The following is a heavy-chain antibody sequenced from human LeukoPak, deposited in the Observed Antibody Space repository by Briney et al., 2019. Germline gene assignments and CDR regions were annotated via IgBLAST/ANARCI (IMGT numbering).Heavy chain of an antibody. CDR3: ARSSERKYYFDY. D-gene: IGHD3-22*01. V-gene: IGHV1-2*02. CDR1: GYTFTGYY. CDR2: INPNSGGT. Sequence: ASVKVSCKASGYTFTGYYMHWVRQAPGQGLEWMGWINPNSGGTNYAQKFQGRVTMTRDTSISTAYMELSRLRSDDTAVYYCARSSERKYYFDYWGQGTLVTVSS. J-gene: IGHJ4*02.